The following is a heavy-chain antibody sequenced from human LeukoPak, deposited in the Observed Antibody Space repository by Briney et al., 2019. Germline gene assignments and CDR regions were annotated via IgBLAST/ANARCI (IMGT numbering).Heavy chain of an antibody. CDR3: ARTYGDNSPFDY. Sequence: PGGSLRLSCAASGFTFSSYGIHWVRQAPGKGLEWVAVIWYDGSNKYYADSVKGRFTISRDNSKNTLYLQMNSLRAEDTAVYYCARTYGDNSPFDYWGQGTLVTVSS. V-gene: IGHV3-33*01. CDR1: GFTFSSYG. D-gene: IGHD4-23*01. J-gene: IGHJ4*02. CDR2: IWYDGSNK.